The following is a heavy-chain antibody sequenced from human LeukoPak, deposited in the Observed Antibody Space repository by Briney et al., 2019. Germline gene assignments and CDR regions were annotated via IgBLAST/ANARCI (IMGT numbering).Heavy chain of an antibody. CDR2: IIPIFGTT. V-gene: IGHV1-69*05. CDR1: GGTFSSYA. J-gene: IGHJ5*02. D-gene: IGHD6-13*01. CDR3: ARGLPVDSSSWFLPFDP. Sequence: SVKLSCKASGGTFSSYAISWARQAPGQGLEWMGRIIPIFGTTNYAQKFQGRVTITTDESTSTAYMELSGLRSEDTAVYYCARGLPVDSSSWFLPFDPWGQGTLVTVSS.